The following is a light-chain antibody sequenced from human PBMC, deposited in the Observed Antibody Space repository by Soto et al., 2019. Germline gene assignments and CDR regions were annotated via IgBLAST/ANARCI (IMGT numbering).Light chain of an antibody. CDR2: GAS. CDR3: QQHGTSPI. V-gene: IGKV3-20*01. Sequence: EVVLTQSPGTLSLSPGERATLSCRASQAVSSILLAWYQQKPGQAPRLLIYGASSRATGIPDRFSGSGSGTEFTLTVSRLEPEDFAVYYCQQHGTSPIFGGGTKVEIK. J-gene: IGKJ4*01. CDR1: QAVSSIL.